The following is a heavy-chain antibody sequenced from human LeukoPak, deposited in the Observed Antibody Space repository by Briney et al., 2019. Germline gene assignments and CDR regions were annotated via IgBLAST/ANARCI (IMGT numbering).Heavy chain of an antibody. V-gene: IGHV4-39*01. J-gene: IGHJ4*02. CDR3: ARHLLWFGELLYAEDY. CDR2: IYYSGST. Sequence: SETLSLTCIVSGGSISSNNYYWGWIRQPPGKGLEWIGSIYYSGSTYYNPSLKSRVTISVDTSKNQFSLKLSSVTAADTAVYYCARHLLWFGELLYAEDYWGQGTLVTVSS. D-gene: IGHD3-10*01. CDR1: GGSISSNNYY.